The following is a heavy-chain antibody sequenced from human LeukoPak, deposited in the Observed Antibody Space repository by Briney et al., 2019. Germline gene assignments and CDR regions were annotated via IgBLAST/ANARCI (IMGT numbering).Heavy chain of an antibody. D-gene: IGHD6-13*01. Sequence: GGSLRLSCAASGFTVSSNYMSWVRQAPGKVLEGVSVIYSGGSTYYADSVKGRFTISRDNSKNTLYLQMNSLRAADTAVYYCARDLAGWGQGTLVTVSS. CDR1: GFTVSSNY. V-gene: IGHV3-66*02. J-gene: IGHJ4*02. CDR2: IYSGGST. CDR3: ARDLAG.